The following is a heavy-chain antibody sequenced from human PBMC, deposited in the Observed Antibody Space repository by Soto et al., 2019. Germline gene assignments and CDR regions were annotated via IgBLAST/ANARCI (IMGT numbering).Heavy chain of an antibody. D-gene: IGHD4-17*01. Sequence: LSLTCTVSGGSISSGSYYWGWIRQPPGKGLEWIGSIYYSGSTYYNPSLKSRVTISVDTSKNQFSLKLSSVTAADTAVYYCARTVGDYGSYWYFDLWGRGTLVTVSS. J-gene: IGHJ2*01. V-gene: IGHV4-39*01. CDR1: GGSISSGSYY. CDR2: IYYSGST. CDR3: ARTVGDYGSYWYFDL.